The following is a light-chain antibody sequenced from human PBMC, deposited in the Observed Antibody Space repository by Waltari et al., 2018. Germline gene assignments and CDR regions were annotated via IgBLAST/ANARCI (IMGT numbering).Light chain of an antibody. Sequence: SYVLTQAPSVSVAPGQTARITCGGNDLGRKLLNWFQQHPGQAPVLVLYVDSDRPSGIPDRFSGSNSGNTATLTVSRVEVGDEGDYFCQVCDTSGDPLVVFGGGTKLTVL. CDR2: VDS. V-gene: IGLV3-21*02. J-gene: IGLJ2*01. CDR3: QVCDTSGDPLVV. CDR1: DLGRKL.